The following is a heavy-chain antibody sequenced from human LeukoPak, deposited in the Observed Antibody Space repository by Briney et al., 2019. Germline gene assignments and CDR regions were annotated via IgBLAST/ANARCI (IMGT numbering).Heavy chain of an antibody. V-gene: IGHV3-66*01. CDR2: IYSGGTT. CDR1: GFIFSNSA. J-gene: IGHJ4*02. CDR3: ARGDYYFDY. D-gene: IGHD2-21*01. Sequence: AGSLRRSCAASGFIFSNSAMHWARQAPGKGLEWVSVIYSGGTTYYADSVEGRFTISRDNSKNTLYLQMNSLRAEDTAVYFCARGDYYFDYWGQGALVTVSS.